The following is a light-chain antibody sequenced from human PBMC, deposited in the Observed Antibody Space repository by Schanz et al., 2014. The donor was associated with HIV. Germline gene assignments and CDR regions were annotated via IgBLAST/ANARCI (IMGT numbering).Light chain of an antibody. CDR2: HAS. Sequence: DIQVTQWPSSVSASVGDSVTITCRASQPISTWLAWYQQRPGKPPQMLISHASTLQSGVPTRFSGSGSGTDFSLTINNVQPEDFATYYCLQGQTSPITFGQGTRL. V-gene: IGKV1-12*01. CDR1: QPISTW. CDR3: LQGQTSPIT. J-gene: IGKJ5*01.